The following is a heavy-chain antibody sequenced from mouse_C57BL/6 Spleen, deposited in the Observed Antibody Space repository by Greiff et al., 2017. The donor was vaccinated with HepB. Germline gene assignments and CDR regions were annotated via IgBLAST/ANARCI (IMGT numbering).Heavy chain of an antibody. CDR1: GYTFTSYW. V-gene: IGHV1-61*01. Sequence: QVQLQQPGAELVRPGSSVKLSCKASGYTFTSYWMDWVKQRPGQGLEWIGNIYPSDSETHYNQKFKDKATLTVDKSSSTAYMQLSSLTSEDSAVYYCARDYGSSPYAMDYWGQGTSGTVSS. J-gene: IGHJ4*01. CDR3: ARDYGSSPYAMDY. CDR2: IYPSDSET. D-gene: IGHD1-1*01.